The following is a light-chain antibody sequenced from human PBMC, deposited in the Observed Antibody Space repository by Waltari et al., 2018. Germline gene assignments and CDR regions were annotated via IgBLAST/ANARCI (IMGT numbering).Light chain of an antibody. Sequence: DIVMTQSPDSLAVSLGERATINCKSSQSVLYSSNNKNYLAWYQQKPGQPPKLRISWASTRDSGVPERFSGSGSGTDFALTISSLQAEDVAVYFCQHYYSAPVTFGGGTRVEIQ. J-gene: IGKJ4*01. CDR1: QSVLYSSNNKNY. CDR3: QHYYSAPVT. V-gene: IGKV4-1*01. CDR2: WAS.